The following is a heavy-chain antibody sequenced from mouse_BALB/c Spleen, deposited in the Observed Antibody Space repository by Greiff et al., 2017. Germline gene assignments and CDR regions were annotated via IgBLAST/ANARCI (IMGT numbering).Heavy chain of an antibody. CDR3: ARRGDNYPWFAY. Sequence: VQLQQSGPELVKPGASVKISCKASGYTFTDYNMHWVKQSHGKSLEWIGYIYPYNGGTGYNQKFKSKATLTVDNSSSTAYMELRSLTSEDSAVYYCARRGDNYPWFAYWGQGTLVTVSA. V-gene: IGHV1S29*02. D-gene: IGHD1-3*01. J-gene: IGHJ3*01. CDR1: GYTFTDYN. CDR2: IYPYNGGT.